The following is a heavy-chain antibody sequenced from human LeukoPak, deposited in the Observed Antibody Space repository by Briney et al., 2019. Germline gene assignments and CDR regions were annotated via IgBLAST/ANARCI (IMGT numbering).Heavy chain of an antibody. CDR3: ATGGRYHFFEY. J-gene: IGHJ4*02. CDR1: GFTFSGYY. V-gene: IGHV3-11*06. CDR2: ISSSSSYT. Sequence: GGSLTLSCAASGFTFSGYYMSGIRQAPGKGLEWVSYISSSSSYTNYADSVKGRFTISRDNAKNSLYLQMNSLRAEDTAVYYCATGGRYHFFEYWGQGTLVTDSS. D-gene: IGHD3-16*02.